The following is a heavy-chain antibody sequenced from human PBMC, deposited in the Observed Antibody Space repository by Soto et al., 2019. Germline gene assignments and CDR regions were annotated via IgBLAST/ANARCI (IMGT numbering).Heavy chain of an antibody. Sequence: EVQLVESGGGLVKPGGSLRLSCAASGFTFSSYSMNWVRQAPGKGLEWVSSISSSSSYIYYADSVKGRFTISRDNAKNSLYLQMDSLRAEDTAVYYCARDSVQLERRVDFDYWGQGTLVTVSS. CDR3: ARDSVQLERRVDFDY. CDR2: ISSSSSYI. CDR1: GFTFSSYS. V-gene: IGHV3-21*01. J-gene: IGHJ4*02. D-gene: IGHD1-1*01.